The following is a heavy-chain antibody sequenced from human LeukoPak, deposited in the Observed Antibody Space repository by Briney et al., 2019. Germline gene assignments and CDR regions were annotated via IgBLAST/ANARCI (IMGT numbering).Heavy chain of an antibody. CDR2: ISSSGSTI. D-gene: IGHD3-10*01. Sequence: PRGSPRLFCAASGFTSSSYEMNWVRHAPGRGLERVSYISSSGSTIYYADSVKGRFTISRDNAKNSLYLQMNSLRAEDTAVYYCARVRMVRGVVLDYWGQGTLVTVSS. V-gene: IGHV3-48*03. CDR3: ARVRMVRGVVLDY. J-gene: IGHJ4*02. CDR1: GFTSSSYE.